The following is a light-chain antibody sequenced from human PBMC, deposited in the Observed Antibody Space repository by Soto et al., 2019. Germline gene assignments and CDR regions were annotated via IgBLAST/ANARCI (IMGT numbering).Light chain of an antibody. CDR2: LGS. CDR1: QSLLHSNGFNY. CDR3: MQALQTGWT. Sequence: DIVMTHSPLSLPVTPAEPASISCRSSQSLLHSNGFNYLDWYLQKPGQSPQLLIYLGSTRASGVPDRFSGSGSGTDFTLRISRVEAEDVGVYYCMQALQTGWTFGQGTKVDIK. V-gene: IGKV2-28*01. J-gene: IGKJ1*01.